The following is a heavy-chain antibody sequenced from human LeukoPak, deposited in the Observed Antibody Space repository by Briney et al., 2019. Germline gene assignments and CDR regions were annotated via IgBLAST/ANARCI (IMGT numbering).Heavy chain of an antibody. CDR3: ARGRGYYDSSGYYHPVY. CDR1: GFTFSDFS. V-gene: IGHV3-48*02. Sequence: AGGSLRLSCAASGFTFSDFSMNWVRQAPGKGPEWVSYITTSSSTIYYADSVKGRFTTSRDNVKNSLYLQMNRLRDEDTAVYYCARGRGYYDSSGYYHPVYWGQGTLVTVSS. J-gene: IGHJ4*02. CDR2: ITTSSSTI. D-gene: IGHD3-22*01.